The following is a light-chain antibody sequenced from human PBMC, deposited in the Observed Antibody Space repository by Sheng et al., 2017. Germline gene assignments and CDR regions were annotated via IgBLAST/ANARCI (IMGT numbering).Light chain of an antibody. CDR3: QQYNSYLWT. CDR2: RAS. CDR1: QSISSW. V-gene: IGKV1-5*03. Sequence: DTHLTQSPSTLSASVGDRVTITCRASQSISSWLAWYQQKPGKAPKVLIYRASNLESGVPSRFSGSGSGTEFTLTINSLQSEDFATYYCQQYNSYLWTFGQGTKVEIK. J-gene: IGKJ1*01.